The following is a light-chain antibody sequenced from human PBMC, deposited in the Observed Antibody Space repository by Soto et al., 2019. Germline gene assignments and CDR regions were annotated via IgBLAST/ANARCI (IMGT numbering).Light chain of an antibody. J-gene: IGLJ7*01. Sequence: LTQPPSASGTPGQRVTISCSGSSSNIGSNTVNWYQQLPGTAPKLLIYSNNQRPSGIPDRFSGSKSGTSASLAISGLQSEDEADYYCAAWDDSLNGAVFGGGTQLTVL. CDR1: SSNIGSNT. V-gene: IGLV1-44*01. CDR2: SNN. CDR3: AAWDDSLNGAV.